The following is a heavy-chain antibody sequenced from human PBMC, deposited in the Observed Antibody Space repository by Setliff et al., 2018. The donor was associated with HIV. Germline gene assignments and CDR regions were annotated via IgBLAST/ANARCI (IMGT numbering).Heavy chain of an antibody. V-gene: IGHV4-59*11. CDR3: TRGPGGTVPKPLEAFDV. J-gene: IGHJ3*01. CDR2: VDYSGDT. Sequence: SETLSLTCSISGATIHYHYWSWIRQPPAKGLEWIGYVDYSGDTEYNPSLQSRATISRDPSKSQVSLNLNSATAADTAVYYCTRGPGGTVPKPLEAFDVWGRGAVVTVSS. D-gene: IGHD1-7*01. CDR1: GATIHYHY.